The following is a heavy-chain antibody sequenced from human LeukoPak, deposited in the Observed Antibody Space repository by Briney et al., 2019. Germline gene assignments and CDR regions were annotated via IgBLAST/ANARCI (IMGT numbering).Heavy chain of an antibody. V-gene: IGHV1-69*04. D-gene: IGHD4-17*01. CDR3: ARLRGDFDAFDI. CDR2: IIPILGIA. Sequence: ASVKVSCKASGGTFSSYAISWVRQAPGQGLEWMGRIIPILGIANYAQKFQGRVTITADKSTSTAYMELSSLRSEDTAVYYCARLRGDFDAFDIWGQGTMVTVSS. CDR1: GGTFSSYA. J-gene: IGHJ3*02.